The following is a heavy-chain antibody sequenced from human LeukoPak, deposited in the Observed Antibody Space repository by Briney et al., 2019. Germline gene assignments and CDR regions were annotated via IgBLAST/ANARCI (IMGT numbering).Heavy chain of an antibody. Sequence: GESLKIFCKGYAYSFTSYCIGWVRQMPGKGLEWMGIIYPSESDTRHSPSFQGQVTISTDKSISTAYLQWSSLKASDTAMYYCARRDGYGAYDIWGKGTMVTVSS. D-gene: IGHD5-24*01. CDR1: AYSFTSYC. CDR2: IYPSESDT. J-gene: IGHJ3*02. CDR3: ARRDGYGAYDI. V-gene: IGHV5-51*01.